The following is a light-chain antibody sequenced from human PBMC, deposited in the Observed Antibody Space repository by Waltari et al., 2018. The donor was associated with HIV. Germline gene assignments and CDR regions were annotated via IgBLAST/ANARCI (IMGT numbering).Light chain of an antibody. J-gene: IGLJ2*01. CDR2: NNK. Sequence: GSNSNIGSNTVNWYQQLPGTAPKLLIYNNKQRPSGVPDRISGSKSGTSASLAISGLQSEDEADYYCAAWDDSLNGVVFGGGTKLTVL. CDR3: AAWDDSLNGVV. V-gene: IGLV1-44*01. CDR1: NSNIGSNT.